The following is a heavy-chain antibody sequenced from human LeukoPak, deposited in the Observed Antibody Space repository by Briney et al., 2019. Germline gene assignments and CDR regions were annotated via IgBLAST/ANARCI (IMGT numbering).Heavy chain of an antibody. Sequence: PGGSLRLSCAASGFTFSSYAMSWVRQAPGKGLEYVSAISSNGGSTYYANSVKGRFTISRDNSKNTLYLQMGSLRAEDMAVYYCARAQVPYCSSTSCLPDYWGQGTLVTVSS. CDR1: GFTFSSYA. CDR2: ISSNGGST. D-gene: IGHD2-2*01. V-gene: IGHV3-64*01. CDR3: ARAQVPYCSSTSCLPDY. J-gene: IGHJ4*02.